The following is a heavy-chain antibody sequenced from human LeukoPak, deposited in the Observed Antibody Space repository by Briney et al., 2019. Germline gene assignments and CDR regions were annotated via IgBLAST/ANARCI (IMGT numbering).Heavy chain of an antibody. CDR2: IYYSGST. J-gene: IGHJ5*02. CDR3: ARELGYCTNGVCRNWFDP. Sequence: SQTLSLTCTVSGGSISSGDYYWSWIRQPPGKGLEWIGYIYYSGSTYYNPSLKSRVTISVDTSKNQFSLKLSSVTAADTAVYYCARELGYCTNGVCRNWFDPWGQGTLVTVSS. D-gene: IGHD2-8*01. V-gene: IGHV4-30-4*01. CDR1: GGSISSGDYY.